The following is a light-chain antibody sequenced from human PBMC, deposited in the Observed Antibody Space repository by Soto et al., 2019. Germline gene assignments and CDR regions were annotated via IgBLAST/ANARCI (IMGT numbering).Light chain of an antibody. CDR3: QQYNSRPLT. CDR1: QSVTSD. Sequence: EIVLTQSPATLSVSPGERATLFCRASQSVTSDLAWYQQKPGQAPRLLIYGAFTRATAIPARFSGSGSGTDFTLTNSSPQSEDFAVYYCQQYNSRPLTFGGGTRVETK. V-gene: IGKV3-15*01. CDR2: GAF. J-gene: IGKJ4*01.